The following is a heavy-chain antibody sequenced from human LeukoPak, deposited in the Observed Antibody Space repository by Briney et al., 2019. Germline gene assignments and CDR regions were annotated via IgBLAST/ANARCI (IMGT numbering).Heavy chain of an antibody. D-gene: IGHD6-19*01. CDR2: ISAYNGNT. CDR3: AREWLAYAFDI. CDR1: GYTFTSYG. J-gene: IGHJ3*02. Sequence: ASVKVSCKACGYTFTSYGSSWVRQAPRQGLEWMGCISAYNGNTNYAQKLQGRVTMTTDTSTSTDYMDLRSLRSDDTAVYYCAREWLAYAFDIWGQGTMVTVSS. V-gene: IGHV1-18*01.